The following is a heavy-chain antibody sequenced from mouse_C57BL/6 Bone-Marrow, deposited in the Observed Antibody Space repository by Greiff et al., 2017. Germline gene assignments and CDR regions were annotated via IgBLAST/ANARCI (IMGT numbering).Heavy chain of an antibody. J-gene: IGHJ2*01. CDR2: IYPYNGVS. CDR1: GYSFTGYY. Sequence: EEQLQESGPELVKPGASVKISCKASGYSFTGYYMHWVKQSHGNILDWIGYIYPYNGVSSYNQKFKGKATLTVDKSSSTAYMELRSLTSEDSAVYYCATAQATRGFDYWGQGTTLTVSS. CDR3: ATAQATRGFDY. D-gene: IGHD3-2*02. V-gene: IGHV1-31*01.